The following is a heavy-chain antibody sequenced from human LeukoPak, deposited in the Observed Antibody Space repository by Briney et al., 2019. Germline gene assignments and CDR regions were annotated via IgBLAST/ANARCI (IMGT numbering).Heavy chain of an antibody. CDR3: ARAGCSSTSCYVRYYYYYYMDV. J-gene: IGHJ6*03. Sequence: GGTLRFSCAASGFTFSAYYMSWLRQAPGKELEWVSYISSSGSTLYYADPVKVRFTISRDNAKNSLYLQMTSLRGEDTAVYYCARAGCSSTSCYVRYYYYYYMDVWGKGTTVTVSS. CDR2: ISSSGSTL. CDR1: GFTFSAYY. V-gene: IGHV3-11*04. D-gene: IGHD2-2*01.